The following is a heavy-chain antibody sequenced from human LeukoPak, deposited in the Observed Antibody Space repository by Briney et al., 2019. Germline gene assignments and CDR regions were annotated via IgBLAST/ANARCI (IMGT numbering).Heavy chain of an antibody. CDR1: GFTFSSYT. CDR3: AKDGGLWVSAHWGDS. J-gene: IGHJ4*02. Sequence: GGSLRLSCAASGFTFSSYTMSWVRQAPRKGLEWVSTITTSDGNTYYADSVKGRFTVSRDNSKNTLFLQMNSLRAEDAAVYYCAKDGGLWVSAHWGDSWGRGTLVTVSS. D-gene: IGHD7-27*01. V-gene: IGHV3-23*01. CDR2: ITTSDGNT.